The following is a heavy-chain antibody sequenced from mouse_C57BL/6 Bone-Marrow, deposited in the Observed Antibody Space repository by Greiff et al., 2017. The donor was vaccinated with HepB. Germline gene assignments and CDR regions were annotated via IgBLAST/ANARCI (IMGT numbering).Heavy chain of an antibody. V-gene: IGHV3-6*01. D-gene: IGHD1-1*01. J-gene: IGHJ2*01. CDR3: AREDYGSVY. CDR2: ISYDGSN. CDR1: GYSITSGYY. Sequence: EVQLVESGPGLVKPSQSLSLTCSVTGYSITSGYYWNWIRQFPGNKLEWMGYISYDGSNNYNPSLKNRISITRDTSKNQFFLKLNSVTTEDTATYYCAREDYGSVYWGQGTTLTVSS.